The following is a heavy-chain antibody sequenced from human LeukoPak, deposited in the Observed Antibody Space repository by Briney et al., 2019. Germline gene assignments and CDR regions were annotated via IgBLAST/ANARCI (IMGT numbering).Heavy chain of an antibody. V-gene: IGHV3-74*01. CDR3: ARDTGWYFDL. CDR2: ITGDGSST. D-gene: IGHD4-17*01. Sequence: GGSLRLSCAASGFTFSGYWMHWVRQVPGKGLVWVSRITGDGSSTTYADSVKGRFTISRDNAKNTVILQMINLRAEDTAVYYCARDTGWYFDLWGRGTLVTVSS. J-gene: IGHJ2*01. CDR1: GFTFSGYW.